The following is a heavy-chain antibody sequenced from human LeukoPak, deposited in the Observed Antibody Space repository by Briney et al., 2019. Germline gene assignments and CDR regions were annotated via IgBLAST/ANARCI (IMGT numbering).Heavy chain of an antibody. V-gene: IGHV1-24*01. CDR1: GYTLTELS. CDR2: FDPEDGET. J-gene: IGHJ4*02. Sequence: ASVKVTCKVSGYTLTELSMHWVRQAPGKGLERMGGFDPEDGETIYAQKFQGRVTMTEDTSTDTAYMELSSLRSEDTAVYYCATNAYYDILSGYGLYWGQGTLVTVSS. CDR3: ATNAYYDILSGYGLY. D-gene: IGHD3-9*01.